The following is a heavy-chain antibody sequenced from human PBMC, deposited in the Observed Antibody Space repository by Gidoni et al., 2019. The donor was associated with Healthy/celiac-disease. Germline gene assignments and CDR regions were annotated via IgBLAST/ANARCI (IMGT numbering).Heavy chain of an antibody. J-gene: IGHJ4*02. D-gene: IGHD6-19*01. V-gene: IGHV3-21*01. Sequence: EVQLVESGGGLVKPGGSLRLSCAASGFPFSSYSMNWVRQAPGKGLEWVSSISSSSSYIYYADSVKGRFTISRDNAKNSLYLQMNSLRAEDTAVYYCARDAGYSSGYLDYWGQGTLVTVSS. CDR3: ARDAGYSSGYLDY. CDR1: GFPFSSYS. CDR2: ISSSSSYI.